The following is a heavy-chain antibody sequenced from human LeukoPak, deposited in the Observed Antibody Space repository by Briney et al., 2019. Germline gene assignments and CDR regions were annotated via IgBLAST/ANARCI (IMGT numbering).Heavy chain of an antibody. V-gene: IGHV4-30-2*01. Sequence: SETLSLTCTVSGGSISSSSYYWSWIRQPPGKGLEWIGYIYHSGSTYYNPSLKSRVTISVDRPKNQFSLKLSSVTAADTVVYYCARDDVAADAFDIWGQGTMVTVSS. CDR2: IYHSGST. CDR3: ARDDVAADAFDI. D-gene: IGHD6-13*01. J-gene: IGHJ3*02. CDR1: GGSISSSSYY.